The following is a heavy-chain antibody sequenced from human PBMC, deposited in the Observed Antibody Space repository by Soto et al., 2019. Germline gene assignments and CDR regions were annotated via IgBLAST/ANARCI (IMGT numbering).Heavy chain of an antibody. CDR1: GYTFISYP. CDR2: INPANGDT. D-gene: IGHD1-26*01. J-gene: IGHJ4*02. Sequence: VQLVQSGAEVKKPGASVRISCKASGYTFISYPIHWVRQAPGQRLECMGWINPANGDTRYSQKLQGRVTITRDTSATTAYMDLNSLIHYATAIYYCAKSGSLDYWGQGTPITVSS. CDR3: AKSGSLDY. V-gene: IGHV1-3*01.